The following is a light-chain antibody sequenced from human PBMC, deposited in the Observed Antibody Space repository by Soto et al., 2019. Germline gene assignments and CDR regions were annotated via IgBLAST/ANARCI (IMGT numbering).Light chain of an antibody. CDR3: QAWGSGVQV. Sequence: QLVLTQSPSASASLGASVKLTCTLSSGHSRYAIAWHQQQPEKGPRYLMKINSDGSHSKGDGIPDRFSGSSSGAERYLTISGLQSEDEADYYCQAWGSGVQVFGGGTKLTVL. V-gene: IGLV4-69*01. J-gene: IGLJ2*01. CDR2: INSDGSH. CDR1: SGHSRYA.